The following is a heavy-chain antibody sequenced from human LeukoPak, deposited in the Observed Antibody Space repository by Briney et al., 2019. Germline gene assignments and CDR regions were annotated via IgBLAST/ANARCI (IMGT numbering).Heavy chain of an antibody. CDR3: ASSIVVVPAAIGAFDY. D-gene: IGHD2-2*02. V-gene: IGHV1-69*05. Sequence: ASVKVSCTASGGTFSSYAISWVRQAPGQGLEWMGGIIPIFGTANYAQKFQGRVTITTDESTSTAYTELSSLRSEDTAVYYCASSIVVVPAAIGAFDYWGQGTLVTVSS. CDR1: GGTFSSYA. CDR2: IIPIFGTA. J-gene: IGHJ4*02.